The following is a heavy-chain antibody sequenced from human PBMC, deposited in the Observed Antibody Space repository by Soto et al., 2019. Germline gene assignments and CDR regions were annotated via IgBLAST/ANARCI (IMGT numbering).Heavy chain of an antibody. V-gene: IGHV3-74*01. Sequence: EVQLVESGGGLVQPGGSLRLSCAASGFTLSGRSMHWVRQAPGKGLVWVSGIDNAGTDSTYADSVKGRFTSSRDNAKNXLYLXMXXLRVEDTAVYYCARGWFGPDVWGKGTTVTVSS. D-gene: IGHD3-10*01. CDR1: GFTLSGRS. CDR3: ARGWFGPDV. CDR2: IDNAGTDS. J-gene: IGHJ6*04.